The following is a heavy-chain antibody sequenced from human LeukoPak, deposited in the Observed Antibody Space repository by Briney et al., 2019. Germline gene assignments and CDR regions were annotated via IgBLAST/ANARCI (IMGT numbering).Heavy chain of an antibody. CDR3: ARARGDYYDSSGYYSAFDY. D-gene: IGHD3-22*01. V-gene: IGHV4-31*03. CDR2: IFYSGRA. J-gene: IGHJ4*02. CDR1: GGSLSSGGFY. Sequence: SQTLSLTCTVSGGSLSSGGFYWSWVRQHPGKGLEWIGYIFYSGRANYNPSLKSRVTISVDMSKNQFSLKLNSVTAADTAVYYCARARGDYYDSSGYYSAFDYWGQGTLVTVSS.